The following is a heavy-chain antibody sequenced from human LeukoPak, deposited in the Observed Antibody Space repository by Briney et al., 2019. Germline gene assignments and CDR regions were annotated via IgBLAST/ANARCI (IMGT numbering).Heavy chain of an antibody. CDR2: ISSSGSTI. V-gene: IGHV3-11*01. CDR3: ARVYGDYVFYAFDI. D-gene: IGHD4-17*01. J-gene: IGHJ3*02. Sequence: GGSLRLSCAASGFTSSDYYMSLIRQATGKGLEWVSYISSSGSTIYYADSVKGRFTISRDNAKNSLYLQMNSLRAEDTAVYYCARVYGDYVFYAFDIWGQGTMVTVSS. CDR1: GFTSSDYY.